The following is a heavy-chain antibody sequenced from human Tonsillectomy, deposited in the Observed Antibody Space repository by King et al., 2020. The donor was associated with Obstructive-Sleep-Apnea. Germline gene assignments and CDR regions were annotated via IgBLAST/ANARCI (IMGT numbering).Heavy chain of an antibody. CDR3: ARDFNWAFDY. Sequence: QLVQSGGGLVQPGGSLRLSCSASGFPFSTFSFNWVRQAPGKGLAWLSYICGSGAPIRDADSVKGRFTTSRDNAKNSLYLQMSSLTAEDTAVYYCARDFNWAFDYWGQGDLVTVSS. J-gene: IGHJ4*02. CDR1: GFPFSTFS. V-gene: IGHV3-48*04. D-gene: IGHD7-27*01. CDR2: ICGSGAPI.